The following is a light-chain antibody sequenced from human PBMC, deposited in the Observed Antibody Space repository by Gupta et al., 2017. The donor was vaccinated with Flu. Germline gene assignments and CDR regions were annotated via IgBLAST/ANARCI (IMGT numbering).Light chain of an antibody. Sequence: QSALTQPASVSGSPGQSITISCTGTSSDVGGYNYVSWYQQHPGKAPKRMIYEVSNRPSGVSNRFAGSKSGNTASLTISGLQAEDEADYYCSSYTSSSTLEVFGTGTKVTGL. CDR2: EVS. CDR3: SSYTSSSTLEV. J-gene: IGLJ1*01. V-gene: IGLV2-14*01. CDR1: SSDVGGYNY.